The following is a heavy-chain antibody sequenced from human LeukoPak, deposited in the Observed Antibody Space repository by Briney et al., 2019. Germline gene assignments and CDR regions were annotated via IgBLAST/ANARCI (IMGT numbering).Heavy chain of an antibody. CDR1: GGSITSYH. J-gene: IGHJ4*02. Sequence: SETLSLTCTISGGSITSYHWSWIRQPPGKGLEWIGYIYYSGSTNYNPSLKSRVTISVDTFKNQFSLNLRSVTAADTAVYYCARGSRDGYNHFDYWGQGTLVTVSS. V-gene: IGHV4-59*01. CDR2: IYYSGST. D-gene: IGHD5-24*01. CDR3: ARGSRDGYNHFDY.